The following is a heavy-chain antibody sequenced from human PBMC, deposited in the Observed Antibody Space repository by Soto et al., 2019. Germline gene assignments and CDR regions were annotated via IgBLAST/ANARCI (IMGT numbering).Heavy chain of an antibody. J-gene: IGHJ4*02. V-gene: IGHV3-7*01. CDR1: GFIFGSDW. CDR3: ARDFYGGYTYGPGDY. Sequence: GGSLRLSCAGSGFIFGSDWMTWVRQAPGKGLEWVANIDRGGSERYYGDSVKGRFTISRDNARNSLYLQMNSLRAEDTAVYYCARDFYGGYTYGPGDYWGQGALVTVSS. CDR2: IDRGGSER. D-gene: IGHD5-18*01.